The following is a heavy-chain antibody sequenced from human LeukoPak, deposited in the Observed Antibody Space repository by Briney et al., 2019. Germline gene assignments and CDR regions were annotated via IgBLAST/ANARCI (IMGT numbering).Heavy chain of an antibody. Sequence: GGSLRLSCAASGFTFSNYAMSRVRQAPGKGLEWVSAISGSGGSTYYADSVKGRFTISRDNSKNTLYLQMNSLRAEDTAVYYCAKDRGDYSNYRPDYFEYWGQGTLVTGSS. CDR2: ISGSGGST. CDR1: GFTFSNYA. D-gene: IGHD4-11*01. V-gene: IGHV3-23*01. J-gene: IGHJ4*02. CDR3: AKDRGDYSNYRPDYFEY.